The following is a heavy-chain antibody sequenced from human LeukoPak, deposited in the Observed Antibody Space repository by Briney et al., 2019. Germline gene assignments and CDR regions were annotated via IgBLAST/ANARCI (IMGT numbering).Heavy chain of an antibody. J-gene: IGHJ4*02. V-gene: IGHV3-23*01. CDR3: AKAEGYYYDSSGYLSSFKN. CDR1: GFTFSSYA. D-gene: IGHD3-22*01. Sequence: GGSLRLSCAASGFTFSSYAMSWVRQAPGKGLEWVSVNSGSGGSTYYADSVKGRFTISRDNSKNTLYLQMNSLRAEDTAVYYCAKAEGYYYDSSGYLSSFKNWGQGTLVTVSS. CDR2: NSGSGGST.